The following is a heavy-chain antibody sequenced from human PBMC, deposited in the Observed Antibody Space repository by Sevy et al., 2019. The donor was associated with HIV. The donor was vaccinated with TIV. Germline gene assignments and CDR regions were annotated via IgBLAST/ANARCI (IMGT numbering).Heavy chain of an antibody. CDR2: VSGSSNYI. D-gene: IGHD1-26*01. V-gene: IGHV3-21*06. Sequence: GGSLRLSCAASGFTFIRYNMNWVRQAPGKGLEWVSSVSGSSNYIYYAESLKGRFIISRDNVKDTLSLQMNSPRADDTAVYYCARGPPDGSYDYFDYWGQGTLVTVSS. CDR1: GFTFIRYN. CDR3: ARGPPDGSYDYFDY. J-gene: IGHJ4*02.